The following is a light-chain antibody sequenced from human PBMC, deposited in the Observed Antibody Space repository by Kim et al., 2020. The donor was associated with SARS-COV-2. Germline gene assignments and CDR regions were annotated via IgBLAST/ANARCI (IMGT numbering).Light chain of an antibody. CDR2: LNSDGSH. CDR1: SGHSSYA. J-gene: IGLJ3*02. CDR3: QTWGTGIDWV. V-gene: IGLV4-69*01. Sequence: QLVLTQSPSASACLGASVKLTCTLSSGHSSYAIAWHQQQPEKGPRYLMKLNSDGSHSKGDGIPDRFSGSSSGAERYLTISSLQSEDEVDYYCQTWGTGIDWVFGGGTQLTVL.